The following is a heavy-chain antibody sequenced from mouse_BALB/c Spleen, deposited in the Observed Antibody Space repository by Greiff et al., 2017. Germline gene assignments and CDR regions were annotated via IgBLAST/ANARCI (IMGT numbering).Heavy chain of an antibody. Sequence: DVQLQESGPGLVKPSQSLSLTCTVTGYSITSDYAWNWIRQFPGNKLEWMGYISYSGSTSYNPSLKSRISITRDTSKNQFFLQLNSVTTEDTATYYCARVDYGSSPFAYWGQGTLVTVSA. V-gene: IGHV3-2*02. D-gene: IGHD1-1*01. CDR1: GYSITSDYA. CDR2: ISYSGST. J-gene: IGHJ3*01. CDR3: ARVDYGSSPFAY.